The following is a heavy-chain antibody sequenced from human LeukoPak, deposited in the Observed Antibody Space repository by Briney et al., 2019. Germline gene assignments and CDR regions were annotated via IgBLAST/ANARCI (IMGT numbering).Heavy chain of an antibody. J-gene: IGHJ4*02. CDR3: AKAWVTGATV. CDR1: GFAFSIYA. V-gene: IGHV3-23*01. CDR2: ISGSSGISDSGGST. D-gene: IGHD1-14*01. Sequence: GGSLRLSCAASGFAFSIYAMSWVRQAPGKGLEWVSTISGSSGISDSGGSTYYADSVKGRLTISRDNSKNTVYLQLKSLRAEDTAVYYCAKAWVTGATVWGLGTLDTVSS.